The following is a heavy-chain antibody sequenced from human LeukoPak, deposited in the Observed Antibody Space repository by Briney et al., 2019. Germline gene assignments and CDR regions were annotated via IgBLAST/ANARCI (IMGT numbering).Heavy chain of an antibody. V-gene: IGHV4-34*01. CDR1: GGSFSGYY. CDR2: INDSEST. CDR3: ARARFEVYTMRSFYYGMDV. J-gene: IGHJ6*02. Sequence: SETLSLTCAVYGGSFSGYYWSWIRQPPGKGLEWIGEINDSESTSYAPSLKNRVTISLDTSKNQFSLKMFSMTAADTAVYYCARARFEVYTMRSFYYGMDVWGQGTTVTVSS. D-gene: IGHD2-2*02.